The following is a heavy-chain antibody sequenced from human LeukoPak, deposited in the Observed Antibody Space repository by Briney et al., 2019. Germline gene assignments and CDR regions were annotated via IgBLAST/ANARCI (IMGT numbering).Heavy chain of an antibody. CDR1: GYTFTSYG. CDR3: ARDRAKSIVVVPAGY. J-gene: IGHJ4*02. D-gene: IGHD2-2*01. Sequence: ASVKVSCKASGYTFTSYGISWVRQAPGQGLEWMGWISAYNGNTNCAQKLQGRVTMTTDTSTSTAYMELRSLRSDDTAVYYCARDRAKSIVVVPAGYWGQGTLVTVSS. CDR2: ISAYNGNT. V-gene: IGHV1-18*01.